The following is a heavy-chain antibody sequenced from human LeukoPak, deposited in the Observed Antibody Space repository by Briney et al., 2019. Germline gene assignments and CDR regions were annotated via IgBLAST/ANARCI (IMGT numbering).Heavy chain of an antibody. V-gene: IGHV4-38-2*02. CDR1: GFSKSSGHY. D-gene: IGHD5-18*01. J-gene: IGHJ4*02. CDR3: ARIFIRNGYSSYFDC. Sequence: PSETLSLTCTVSGFSKSSGHYWGWVRQPPGAGMAWIGSVYQSGTPYYNPSLKSRVTTSVDMSKNQFSLRLRPVTAADTAVYYCARIFIRNGYSSYFDCWGQGTLVTVSS. CDR2: VYQSGTP.